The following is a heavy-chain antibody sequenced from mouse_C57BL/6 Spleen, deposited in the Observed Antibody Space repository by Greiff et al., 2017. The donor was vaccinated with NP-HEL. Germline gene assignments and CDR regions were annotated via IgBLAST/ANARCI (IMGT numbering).Heavy chain of an antibody. CDR3: ARGVVDWYFDV. CDR2: ISNGGGST. Sequence: EVQLQESGGGLVQPGGSLKLSCAASGFTFSDYYMYWVRQTPEKRLEWVAYISNGGGSTYYPDTVKGRFTISRDNAKNTLYLQMSRLKSEDTAMYYCARGVVDWYFDVWGTGTTVTVSS. CDR1: GFTFSDYY. V-gene: IGHV5-12*01. D-gene: IGHD1-1*01. J-gene: IGHJ1*03.